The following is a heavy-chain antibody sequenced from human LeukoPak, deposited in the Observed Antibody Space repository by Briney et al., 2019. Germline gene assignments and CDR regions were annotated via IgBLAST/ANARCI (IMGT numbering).Heavy chain of an antibody. CDR2: ISAHSDKT. Sequence: GASVKVSCKASGYTFTSYDMHWVRQAPGQGLEWMGWISAHSDKTNYAQNLQGRVTMTTDTSTSTAYMELSRLRSDDTAVYYCAREMVIWLSGSYYDEYVQHWGQGTLVTVSS. V-gene: IGHV1-18*04. D-gene: IGHD1-26*01. CDR1: GYTFTSYD. CDR3: AREMVIWLSGSYYDEYVQH. J-gene: IGHJ1*01.